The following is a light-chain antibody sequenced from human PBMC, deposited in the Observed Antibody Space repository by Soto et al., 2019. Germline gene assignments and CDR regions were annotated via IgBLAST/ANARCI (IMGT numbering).Light chain of an antibody. CDR2: AAS. CDR1: QRIRSY. Sequence: DIQMTQSPSSLSESVGDRVTITCRASQRIRSYLNWYQQKPGKAPKLLIYAASSLQSGVPSRFSGSGSGTDFTLTISSLQPEDFATYYCQQSYSTPLTFGGGTKVEIK. CDR3: QQSYSTPLT. V-gene: IGKV1-39*01. J-gene: IGKJ4*01.